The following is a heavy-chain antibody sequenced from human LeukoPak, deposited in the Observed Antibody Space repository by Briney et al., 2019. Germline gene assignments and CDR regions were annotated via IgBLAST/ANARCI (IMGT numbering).Heavy chain of an antibody. Sequence: GGSLRLSCAASGFRVSGYDLNWIRQAPGKGLEWIAYISISSSNIHYAGSVKGRFTISRDNAKNLLYLQMNSLRVEDTAVYYCASEGVVGPVAHFDYWGQGALVTVSS. CDR3: ASEGVVGPVAHFDY. J-gene: IGHJ4*02. CDR1: GFRVSGYD. D-gene: IGHD1-26*01. V-gene: IGHV3-21*05. CDR2: ISISSSNI.